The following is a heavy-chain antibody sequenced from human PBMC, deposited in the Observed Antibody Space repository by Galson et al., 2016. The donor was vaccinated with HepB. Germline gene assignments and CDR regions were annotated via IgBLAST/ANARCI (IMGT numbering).Heavy chain of an antibody. D-gene: IGHD1-7*01. Sequence: PALVKPTQTLTLTCTFSGFSLNSGGVGVGWIRQPPGKALEWLALIYWDEDKRYNPSLKNRLTITKDTSKNEVVLTMTNMYPVDTATYFCAHVRDGLELYFDSWGQGTLVTVSS. J-gene: IGHJ4*02. CDR3: AHVRDGLELYFDS. CDR1: GFSLNSGGVG. V-gene: IGHV2-5*02. CDR2: IYWDEDK.